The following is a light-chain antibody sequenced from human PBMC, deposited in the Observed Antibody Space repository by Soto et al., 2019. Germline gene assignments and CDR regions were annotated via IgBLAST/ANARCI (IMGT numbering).Light chain of an antibody. CDR1: SSDVGGYNY. CDR3: SSYTSSSTHVV. V-gene: IGLV2-14*01. CDR2: DVS. Sequence: QSALTQPASVSGSPGQSITISCTGTSSDVGGYNYVSWYQQHPGKAPKLMIYDVSNRPSGVSNRFSGSKSGNTASLTISGLQAEDAADYYSSSYTSSSTHVVFGGGTKLTVL. J-gene: IGLJ2*01.